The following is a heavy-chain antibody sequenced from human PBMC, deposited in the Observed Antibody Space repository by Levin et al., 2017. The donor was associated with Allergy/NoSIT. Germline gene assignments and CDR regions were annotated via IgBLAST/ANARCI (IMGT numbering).Heavy chain of an antibody. D-gene: IGHD3-3*01. CDR1: GDYISTNY. Sequence: GSLRLSCTVSGDYISTNYWSWIRQTAGRGLEWIGRIYSSGSTNYNPSLKSRVSMSLDTSNNQFSLKLSSVTAADTAVYYCARHRPDRITIFGVVTAMDVWGQGTTVTVSS. V-gene: IGHV4-4*07. CDR3: ARHRPDRITIFGVVTAMDV. J-gene: IGHJ6*02. CDR2: IYSSGST.